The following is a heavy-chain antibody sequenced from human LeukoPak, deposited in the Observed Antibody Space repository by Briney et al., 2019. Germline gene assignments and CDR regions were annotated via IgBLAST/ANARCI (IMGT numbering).Heavy chain of an antibody. CDR2: IGGSGIST. D-gene: IGHD4-23*01. Sequence: GGSLRLSCAASGFTFSSYAMSWVPQAPRKGLEWVSTIGGSGISTYYADSVKGRFTISRDTSKNTLSLQMDSLRAEDTAVYYCAKDGPTVVSPHDYWGQGTLVTVSS. CDR3: AKDGPTVVSPHDY. V-gene: IGHV3-23*01. CDR1: GFTFSSYA. J-gene: IGHJ4*02.